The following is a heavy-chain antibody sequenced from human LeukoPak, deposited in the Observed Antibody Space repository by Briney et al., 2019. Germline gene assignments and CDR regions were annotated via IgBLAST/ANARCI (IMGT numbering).Heavy chain of an antibody. CDR1: GFTFNAFG. Sequence: PGGSLRLSWAASGFTFNAFGMNWVRQAPGRGLEWVSYIGTTSGAIYYADSWKGRFTISRDSAKNSLYLQMNSLRAEDTAVYYCARFRTWGDKAFDYWGQGTLVTVSS. J-gene: IGHJ4*02. V-gene: IGHV3-48*01. CDR2: IGTTSGAI. D-gene: IGHD2-21*02. CDR3: ARFRTWGDKAFDY.